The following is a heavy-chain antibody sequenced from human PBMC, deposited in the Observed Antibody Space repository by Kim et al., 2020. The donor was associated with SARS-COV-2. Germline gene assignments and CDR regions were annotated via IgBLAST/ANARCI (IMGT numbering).Heavy chain of an antibody. D-gene: IGHD2-21*01. Sequence: GSTSYTPSPESRVTISVDTSKNQFSLKLSSVTAADTAVYYCASMWWWPYWGQGTLVTVSS. CDR3: ASMWWWPY. CDR2: GST. J-gene: IGHJ4*02. V-gene: IGHV4-39*07.